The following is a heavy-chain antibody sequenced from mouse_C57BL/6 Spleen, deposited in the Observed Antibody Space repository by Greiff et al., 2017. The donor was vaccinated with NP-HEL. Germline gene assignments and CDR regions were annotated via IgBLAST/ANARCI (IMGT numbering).Heavy chain of an antibody. CDR1: GYTFTDYN. Sequence: VQLKESGPELVKPGASVKIPCKASGYTFTDYNMDWVKQSHGKSLEWIGDINPNNGGTIYNQKFKGKATLTVDKSSSTAYMELRSLTSEDTAVYYCARSGLAFAYWGQGTLVTVSA. V-gene: IGHV1-18*01. D-gene: IGHD4-1*01. CDR2: INPNNGGT. J-gene: IGHJ3*01. CDR3: ARSGLAFAY.